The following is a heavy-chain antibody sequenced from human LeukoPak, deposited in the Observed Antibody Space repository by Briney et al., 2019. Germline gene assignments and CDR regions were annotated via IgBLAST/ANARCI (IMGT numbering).Heavy chain of an antibody. CDR1: GGSITSTNW. CDR3: SRENGAFSPFGY. CDR2: VSLSGLT. J-gene: IGHJ4*02. D-gene: IGHD2-8*01. Sequence: PSGTLSLTCGVSGGSITSTNWWSWVRPPPGQGLEWIGEVSLSGLTYYNPSLSSRVIMALDTSKNHLSLHLTSVTAADAAVYYCSRENGAFSPFGYWGQGYLVTVLS. V-gene: IGHV4-4*02.